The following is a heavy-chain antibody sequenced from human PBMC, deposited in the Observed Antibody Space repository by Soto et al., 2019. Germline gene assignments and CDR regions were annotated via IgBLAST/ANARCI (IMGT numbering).Heavy chain of an antibody. J-gene: IGHJ4*02. CDR2: IKSKTDGGTT. V-gene: IGHV3-15*01. CDR1: GFTFSNAW. D-gene: IGHD3-10*01. Sequence: GGSLRLSCAASGFTFSNAWMSWVRQAPGKGLEWVGRIKSKTDGGTTDYAAPVKGRFTISRDDSKNTLYLQMNSLKTEDTAVYYCTTAAGKYYYGSGRDYWGQGTLVTVSS. CDR3: TTAAGKYYYGSGRDY.